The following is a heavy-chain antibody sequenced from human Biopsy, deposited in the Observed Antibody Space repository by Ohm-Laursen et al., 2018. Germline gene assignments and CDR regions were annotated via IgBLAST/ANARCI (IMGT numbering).Heavy chain of an antibody. D-gene: IGHD3-22*01. Sequence: SDTLSLTCTVSGGSISSGGSYWSWIRQRPGKGLEWIGYIFSSANTYYNPSLKNLITISGDTSKNQFSLKLNSVTVADTAVYYCARGDYFDSNGYFWFDPWGQGTLVTVSS. CDR3: ARGDYFDSNGYFWFDP. CDR2: IFSSANT. CDR1: GGSISSGGSY. J-gene: IGHJ5*02. V-gene: IGHV4-31*01.